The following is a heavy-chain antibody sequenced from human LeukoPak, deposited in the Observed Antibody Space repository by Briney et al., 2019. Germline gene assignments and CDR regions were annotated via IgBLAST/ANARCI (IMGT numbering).Heavy chain of an antibody. D-gene: IGHD3-22*01. J-gene: IGHJ3*02. CDR2: ISAYNGST. CDR1: GYTFTSYG. Sequence: ASVKVSCKASGYTFTSYGISWVRQAPGQGLEWMGWISAYNGSTNYAQKLQGRVTMTTDTSTSTAYMELRSLRSDDTAVYYCAREISSGYYLQADAFDIWGQGTMVTVSS. V-gene: IGHV1-18*01. CDR3: AREISSGYYLQADAFDI.